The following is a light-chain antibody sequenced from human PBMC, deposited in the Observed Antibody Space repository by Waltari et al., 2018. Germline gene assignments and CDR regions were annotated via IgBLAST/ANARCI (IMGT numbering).Light chain of an antibody. CDR1: QSVLYSSNNKNY. Sequence: IVMTQSPDSLAVSLGERATINCKSSQSVLYSSNNKNYLAWYQQKPGQPPKLVLYWASTLESGVPDRFSGSVSGTDFTLTISSLQSEDVAVYYCQQYYNSLTFGQGTKVEIK. V-gene: IGKV4-1*01. CDR3: QQYYNSLT. J-gene: IGKJ1*01. CDR2: WAS.